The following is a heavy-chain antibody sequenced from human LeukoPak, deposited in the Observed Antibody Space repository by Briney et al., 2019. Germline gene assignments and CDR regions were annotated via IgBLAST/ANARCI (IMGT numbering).Heavy chain of an antibody. CDR3: TLPWGSGSYYDY. J-gene: IGHJ4*02. CDR2: IKSKTDGGTT. Sequence: GGSLRLSSAASGFTFSNAWLHWVRQAPGKGLEWVGHIKSKTDGGTTDYAAPVKGRFTISRDDSKNTLFLQMNSLKTEDTAVYYCTLPWGSGSYYDYWGQGTLVTVSS. D-gene: IGHD3-10*01. CDR1: GFTFSNAW. V-gene: IGHV3-15*01.